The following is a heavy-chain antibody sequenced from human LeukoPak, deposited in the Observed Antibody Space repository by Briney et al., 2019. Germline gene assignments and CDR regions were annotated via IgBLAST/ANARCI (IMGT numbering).Heavy chain of an antibody. D-gene: IGHD6-13*01. CDR3: ARGQYSSSWYDY. J-gene: IGHJ4*02. V-gene: IGHV4-59*01. CDR1: GGSISSYY. CDR2: IYYSGST. Sequence: SETLTLTCTVSGGSISSYYWSWIRQPPGKGLEWIGYIYYSGSTNYNPSLKSRVTISVDTSKTQFSLKLSSVTAADTAVYYCARGQYSSSWYDYWGQGTLVTVSS.